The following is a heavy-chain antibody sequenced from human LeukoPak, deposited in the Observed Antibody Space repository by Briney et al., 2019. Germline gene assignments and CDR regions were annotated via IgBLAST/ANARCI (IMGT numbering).Heavy chain of an antibody. D-gene: IGHD3-22*01. V-gene: IGHV1-24*01. CDR2: FDPEDGET. J-gene: IGHJ3*02. Sequence: ASVKVSCKVSGYTLTELSMHWVRQAPGKGLEWMGGFDPEDGETIYAQKFQGRVTMTEDTSTDTAYMELSSLRSEDTAVYYCASRYYDSSGCYWGAFDIWGQGTMVTVSS. CDR1: GYTLTELS. CDR3: ASRYYDSSGCYWGAFDI.